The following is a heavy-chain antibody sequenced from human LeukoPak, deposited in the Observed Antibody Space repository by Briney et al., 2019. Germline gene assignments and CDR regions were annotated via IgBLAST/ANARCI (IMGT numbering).Heavy chain of an antibody. D-gene: IGHD1-14*01. V-gene: IGHV3-21*06. CDR2: IGPTGSGR. CDR3: ATETNGRHYDY. Sequence: PGGSLRLSCTASGLTFSTSGFNWVRQAPRKGLEWVASIGPTGSGRYHADSIKGRFTISRDNANNFLYLQMNSLRAEDTAVYYCATETNGRHYDYWGQGTLLTVSS. J-gene: IGHJ4*02. CDR1: GLTFSTSG.